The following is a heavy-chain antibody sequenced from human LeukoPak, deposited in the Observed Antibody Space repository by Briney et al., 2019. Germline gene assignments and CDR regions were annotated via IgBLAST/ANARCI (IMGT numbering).Heavy chain of an antibody. CDR3: RAPKGY. CDR2: IKSRSDGGTT. CDR1: GFTFSNAW. Sequence: GGSLRLSCAASGFTFSNAWMSWVRQAPGKGLEWVGRIKSRSDGGTTDYAAPVKGRFTIPRDDSQNTLFLQMNDLKTEDTAVYYCRAPKGYWGQGTLVTVSS. J-gene: IGHJ4*02. V-gene: IGHV3-15*01.